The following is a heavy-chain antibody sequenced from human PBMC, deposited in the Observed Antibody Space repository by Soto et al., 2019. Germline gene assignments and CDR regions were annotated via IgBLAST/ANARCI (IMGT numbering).Heavy chain of an antibody. CDR1: GFTFSDYY. Sequence: QVQVVESGGGLVKPGGSLRLSCAASGFTFSDYYMSWIRQAPGKGLEWVSFISSSGDSTKYADSVKGRFNISTDNAKNSRYLQLNSLRAEDTAVYYCARGGVKGTTSRGQVYNWGQGTLVTVSS. V-gene: IGHV3-11*06. D-gene: IGHD1-7*01. J-gene: IGHJ4*02. CDR2: ISSSGDST. CDR3: ARGGVKGTTSRGQVYN.